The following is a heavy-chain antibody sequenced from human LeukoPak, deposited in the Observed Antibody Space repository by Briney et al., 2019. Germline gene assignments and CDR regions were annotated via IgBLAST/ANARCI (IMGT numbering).Heavy chain of an antibody. CDR3: ARGVLRGSGSFDY. CDR2: INPNSGPT. J-gene: IGHJ4*03. V-gene: IGHV1-2*02. Sequence: VSVNLSHKASGHTFIPHYIHWMPQAPGQALEYMRWINPNSGPTNYTQKFQGRITITRDTSINTAYMELYSLNSDDTAVYFCARGVLRGSGSFDYWGQGSLVTVSS. CDR1: GHTFIPHY. D-gene: IGHD6-19*01.